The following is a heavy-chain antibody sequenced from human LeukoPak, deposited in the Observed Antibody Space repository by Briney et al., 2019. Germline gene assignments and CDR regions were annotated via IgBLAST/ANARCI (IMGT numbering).Heavy chain of an antibody. J-gene: IGHJ4*02. D-gene: IGHD1-1*01. CDR2: ISSSSSTI. V-gene: IGHV3-48*01. CDR3: ARVQLAQFDY. CDR1: GFTFSSYS. Sequence: SGGSLRLSCAASGFTFSSYSMNWVRQAPGKGLEWVSYISSSSSTIYYADSVKGRFTISRDNAKNSLYLQVNSLRAEDTAVYYCARVQLAQFDYWGQGTLVTVSS.